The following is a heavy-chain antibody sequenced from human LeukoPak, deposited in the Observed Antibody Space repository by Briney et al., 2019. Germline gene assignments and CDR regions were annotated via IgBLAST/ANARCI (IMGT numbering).Heavy chain of an antibody. Sequence: ASVEVSCKASGYTFTGYYLHWVRQAPGEGLEWMGWINPNSGGTNYAQKFQGRVTMTRDTSISTAYMELSGLRSDDTAVYYCARQGVFGGYNYGYGYWGQGTLVTVSS. CDR2: INPNSGGT. V-gene: IGHV1-2*02. CDR3: ARQGVFGGYNYGYGY. J-gene: IGHJ4*02. D-gene: IGHD5-18*01. CDR1: GYTFTGYY.